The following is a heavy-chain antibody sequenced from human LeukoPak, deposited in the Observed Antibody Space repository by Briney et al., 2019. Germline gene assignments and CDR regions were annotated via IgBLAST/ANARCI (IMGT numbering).Heavy chain of an antibody. CDR1: GYGFNDYY. CDR2: INPKSGNT. CDR3: ARAGYSSTYYAVPAASPLDY. Sequence: ASVKVSCKTSGYGFNDYYIFWVRQAPGQGLEWMGWINPKSGNTNSAQNFQGRVTMTRDTTISTAYMELSRLRLDDTAVYWCARAGYSSTYYAVPAASPLDYWAQGTLVTVSS. V-gene: IGHV1-2*02. D-gene: IGHD6-13*01. J-gene: IGHJ4*02.